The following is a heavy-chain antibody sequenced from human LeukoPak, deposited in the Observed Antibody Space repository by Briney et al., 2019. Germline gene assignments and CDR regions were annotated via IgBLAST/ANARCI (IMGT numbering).Heavy chain of an antibody. D-gene: IGHD1-26*01. J-gene: IGHJ4*02. CDR1: GFTFDDFA. Sequence: GGSLRLSCAASGFTFDDFAMHWVRQAPGKGLEWVSLISWDGGSTYYADSVKGRFTLSRDNSKNSLYLQMSSLTPEDTALYYCAKDALPIVGATRGLDYWGQGTLVTVSS. V-gene: IGHV3-43D*03. CDR3: AKDALPIVGATRGLDY. CDR2: ISWDGGST.